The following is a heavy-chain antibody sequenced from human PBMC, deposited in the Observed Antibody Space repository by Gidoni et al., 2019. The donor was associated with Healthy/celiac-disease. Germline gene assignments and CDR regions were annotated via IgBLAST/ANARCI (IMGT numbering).Heavy chain of an antibody. J-gene: IGHJ5*02. Sequence: HVQLQESRPGLVQPSQTLSLTCTVSGGSISSGSYYWSWIGQPAGKGLEWIGRIYTSGSTNYNPSLKSRVTISVDPSKNQFSLKLSSVTAADTAVYYCARGVVVVVAANSHPMFDPWGQGTLFTVCS. CDR1: GGSISSGSYY. V-gene: IGHV4-61*02. CDR2: IYTSGST. D-gene: IGHD2-15*01. CDR3: ARGVVVVVAANSHPMFDP.